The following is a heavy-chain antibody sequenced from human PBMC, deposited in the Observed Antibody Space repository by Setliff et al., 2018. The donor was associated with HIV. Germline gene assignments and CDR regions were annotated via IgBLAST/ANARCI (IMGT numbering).Heavy chain of an antibody. J-gene: IGHJ4*02. CDR3: ARAGHFDWLLPFDY. CDR1: GFTFNSYS. D-gene: IGHD3-9*01. Sequence: GGSLRLSCAASGFTFNSYSMNWVRQAPGKGLEWVSSISTGSSYIYYADSVKGRFTISRDNAKNSLYLQMNSLRADDTAVYYCARAGHFDWLLPFDYWGQGTLVTVSS. CDR2: ISTGSSYI. V-gene: IGHV3-21*01.